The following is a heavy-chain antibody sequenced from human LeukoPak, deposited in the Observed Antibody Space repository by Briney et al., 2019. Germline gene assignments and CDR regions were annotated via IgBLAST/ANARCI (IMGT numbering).Heavy chain of an antibody. Sequence: PGGSLRLSCAASGFTFSSYALSWVRQAPGKWLEWVSLISGSSLTTDYPDSVKGRFTISRDNSKNTLSLQMNSLNADDTAVYYCAKHLRTSVWFFDSWGQGTLVTVSS. CDR3: AKHLRTSVWFFDS. V-gene: IGHV3-23*01. CDR1: GFTFSSYA. J-gene: IGHJ4*02. CDR2: ISGSSLTT. D-gene: IGHD6-19*01.